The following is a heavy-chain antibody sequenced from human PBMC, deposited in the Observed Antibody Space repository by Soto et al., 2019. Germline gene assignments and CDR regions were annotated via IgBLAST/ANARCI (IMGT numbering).Heavy chain of an antibody. Sequence: WSLRLSCVASGFTFSRYSINWFRQAPGKGLEWVSSISSGGNTKSYANSVKGRFTISRDNAKNSLYLEMNSLRPEDTAVYYCARVAYWGQGTLVTVSS. CDR3: ARVAY. J-gene: IGHJ4*02. CDR1: GFTFSRYS. V-gene: IGHV3-21*06. CDR2: ISSGGNTK.